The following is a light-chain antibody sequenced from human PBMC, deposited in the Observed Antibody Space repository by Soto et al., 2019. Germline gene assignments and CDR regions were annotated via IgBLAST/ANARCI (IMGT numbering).Light chain of an antibody. CDR1: SSDVGGYNY. CDR3: SSYTSGTTYV. J-gene: IGLJ1*01. V-gene: IGLV2-14*01. Sequence: QSVLTQPASVSGSPGQSITISCTGTSSDVGGYNYVSWYQQHPGKAPKLMIYEVSNRPSGVSFRFSGSKSGNTASLTISGLQAEDEADYYCSSYTSGTTYVFGTGTKLTVL. CDR2: EVS.